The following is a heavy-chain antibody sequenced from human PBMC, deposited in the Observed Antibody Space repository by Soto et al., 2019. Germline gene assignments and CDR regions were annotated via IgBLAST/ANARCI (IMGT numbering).Heavy chain of an antibody. Sequence: QVQLVESGGGVVQPGRSLRLSCAASGFTFSSYAMHWVRQAPGKGLEWVAVISYDGSNKYYADSVKGRFTISRDNSKNTLYLQTNSLRAEDTAVYYCARSYGDAKPFDYWGQGTLVTVSS. D-gene: IGHD4-17*01. CDR1: GFTFSSYA. CDR2: ISYDGSNK. CDR3: ARSYGDAKPFDY. J-gene: IGHJ4*02. V-gene: IGHV3-30-3*01.